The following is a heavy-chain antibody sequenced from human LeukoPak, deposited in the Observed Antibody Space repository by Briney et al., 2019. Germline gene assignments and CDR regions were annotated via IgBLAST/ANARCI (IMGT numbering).Heavy chain of an antibody. CDR1: GFTFSSYA. V-gene: IGHV3-30-3*01. J-gene: IGHJ1*01. Sequence: GGSLRLSCAASGFTFSSYAMDWVRQAQGKGLEWVAVVSYDGSNKYYADSVKGRFTISRDNSKNTLYLQMNSLRAEDTAVYYCASKQFEHWGQGTLVTVSS. D-gene: IGHD1/OR15-1a*01. CDR3: ASKQFEH. CDR2: VSYDGSNK.